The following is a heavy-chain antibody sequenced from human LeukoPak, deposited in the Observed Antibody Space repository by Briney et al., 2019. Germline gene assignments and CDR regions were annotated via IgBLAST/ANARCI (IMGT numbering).Heavy chain of an antibody. CDR2: IYYTGGT. V-gene: IGHV4-61*01. Sequence: SETLSLTCTVSGGSISSGSYYWSWIRQPPGKGLEWIGYIYYTGGTNYNPSLKSRVTMPVDTSKNQFSLKLSSVTAADTAVYYCAKRGSSWYAEADYFDYWGQGTLVTVSS. J-gene: IGHJ4*02. CDR1: GGSISSGSYY. CDR3: AKRGSSWYAEADYFDY. D-gene: IGHD6-13*01.